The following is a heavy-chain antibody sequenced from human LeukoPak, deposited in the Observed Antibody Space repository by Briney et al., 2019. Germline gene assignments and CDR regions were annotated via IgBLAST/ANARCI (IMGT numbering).Heavy chain of an antibody. Sequence: ASVKVSCKASGYTFTNYYIHWMRQAPGQGLEWMGIINPSGGSNSNAQNFQGRVTMTRDTSTSTVYMEMSSLRYEDTAVYYCARVGDSSNSWFDPWGQGTLVTVSS. J-gene: IGHJ5*02. CDR1: GYTFTNYY. D-gene: IGHD6-19*01. V-gene: IGHV1-46*01. CDR2: INPSGGSN. CDR3: ARVGDSSNSWFDP.